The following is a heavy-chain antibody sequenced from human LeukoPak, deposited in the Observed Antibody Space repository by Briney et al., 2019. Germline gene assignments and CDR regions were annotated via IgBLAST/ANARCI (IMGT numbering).Heavy chain of an antibody. D-gene: IGHD2/OR15-2a*01. V-gene: IGHV3-72*01. J-gene: IGHJ4*02. CDR3: VRGLNSFDL. CDR2: SRIKADGYIT. CDR1: GFTFSDHY. Sequence: PGGSLRLSCVVSGFTFSDHYLDWVRQSPGRGLEWVGRSRIKADGYITQYAAPVKDRFTISRDESKDSLFLQMNSLKTEDTAMYYCVRGLNSFDLWGQGTPVTVPS.